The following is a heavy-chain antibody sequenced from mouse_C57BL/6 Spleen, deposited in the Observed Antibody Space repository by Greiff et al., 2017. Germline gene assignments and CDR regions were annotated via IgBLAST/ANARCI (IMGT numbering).Heavy chain of an antibody. CDR1: GFTFSSYA. CDR2: ISDGGSYT. J-gene: IGHJ2*01. D-gene: IGHD1-1*01. V-gene: IGHV5-4*01. CDR3: ARGGTTVVAPDY. Sequence: DVQLVESGGGLVKPGGSLKLSCAASGFTFSSYAMSWVRQTPEKRLEWVATISDGGSYTYYPDNVKGRFTISRDNAKNNLYLQMSHLKSEDTAMYYCARGGTTVVAPDYWGQGTTLTVSS.